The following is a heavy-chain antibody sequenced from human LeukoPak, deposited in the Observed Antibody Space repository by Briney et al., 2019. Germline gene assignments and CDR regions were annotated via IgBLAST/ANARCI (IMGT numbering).Heavy chain of an antibody. D-gene: IGHD6-19*01. CDR3: AREVYSSGWSSFDY. CDR2: IRSDGSIT. J-gene: IGHJ4*02. V-gene: IGHV3-74*01. Sequence: GGSLRLSCAASGFTFSGYWMHWVPQAPGKGLVWVSRIRSDGSITTYADSVRGRFTISRDNTKNTLYLQMNSLRAEDTAVYYCAREVYSSGWSSFDYWGQGTLVTVSS. CDR1: GFTFSGYW.